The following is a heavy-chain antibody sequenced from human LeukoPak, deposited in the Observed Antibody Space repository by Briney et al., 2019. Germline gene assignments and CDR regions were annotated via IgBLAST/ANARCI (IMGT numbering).Heavy chain of an antibody. CDR2: ISTSSSYI. Sequence: PGGSLRLSCTASGFTFSSYSMNWVRQAPGKGLEWVSSISTSSSYIYYADSVKGRFTISRDNSKNTLYLQMNSLRAEDTAVYYCAKTSFIVVVTAILDYWGQGTLVTVSS. CDR1: GFTFSSYS. J-gene: IGHJ4*02. V-gene: IGHV3-21*04. CDR3: AKTSFIVVVTAILDY. D-gene: IGHD2-21*02.